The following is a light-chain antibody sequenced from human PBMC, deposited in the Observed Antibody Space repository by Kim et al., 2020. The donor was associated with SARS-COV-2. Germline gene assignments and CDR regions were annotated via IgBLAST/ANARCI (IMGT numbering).Light chain of an antibody. V-gene: IGLV2-23*03. CDR2: GGD. CDR3: CSFAGSTTFAL. CDR1: RRVIGTYYV. Sequence: SVTRSDTGARRVIGTYYVVSWYRQHPGKAPKLIIYGGDERPSGVSHRFSGSKSGNTASLTISGLQSEDEGDYYCCSFAGSTTFALFGGGTQLTVL. J-gene: IGLJ3*02.